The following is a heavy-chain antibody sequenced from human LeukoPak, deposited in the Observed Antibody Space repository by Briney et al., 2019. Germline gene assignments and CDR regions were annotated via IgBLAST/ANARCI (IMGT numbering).Heavy chain of an antibody. D-gene: IGHD5-12*01. CDR2: IYSGGST. Sequence: PGGSLRLSCAASGLTVSSNYMSWVRQAPGKGLEWVSLIYSGGSTYYADSVKGRFTISRDNSKNRLYLQMNSLRVEDTAVYYCARLVSSFGGYGLYFDFWGQETLVTVSS. J-gene: IGHJ4*02. V-gene: IGHV3-53*01. CDR3: ARLVSSFGGYGLYFDF. CDR1: GLTVSSNY.